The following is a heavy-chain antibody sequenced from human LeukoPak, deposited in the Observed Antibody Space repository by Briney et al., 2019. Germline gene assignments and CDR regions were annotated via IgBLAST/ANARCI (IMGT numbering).Heavy chain of an antibody. Sequence: SETLSLTCAAYGGSFSGYYWSWIRQPPGKGLEWIGEINHSGSTNYNPSLKSRVTISVDTSKNQFSLKLSSVTAADTAVYYCARTLFDYGDYHGGIFDYWGQGTLVTVSS. J-gene: IGHJ4*02. CDR2: INHSGST. D-gene: IGHD4-17*01. CDR3: ARTLFDYGDYHGGIFDY. V-gene: IGHV4-34*01. CDR1: GGSFSGYY.